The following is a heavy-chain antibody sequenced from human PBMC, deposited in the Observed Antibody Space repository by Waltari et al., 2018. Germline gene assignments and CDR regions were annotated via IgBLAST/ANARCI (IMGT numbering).Heavy chain of an antibody. CDR1: GGSISSSSYY. D-gene: IGHD6-13*01. J-gene: IGHJ4*02. CDR3: ARQNGEQQPFDY. Sequence: QLQLQESGPGLVKPSETLSLTCTVSGGSISSSSYYWGWIRQPPGKGLEWIGSIYYSGSTYYNPSLKSRVTISVDTSKTQFSLKLSSVTAADTAVYYCARQNGEQQPFDYWGQGTLVTVSS. CDR2: IYYSGST. V-gene: IGHV4-39*01.